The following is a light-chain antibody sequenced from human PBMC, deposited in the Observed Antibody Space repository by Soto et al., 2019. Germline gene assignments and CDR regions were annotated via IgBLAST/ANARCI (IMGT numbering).Light chain of an antibody. Sequence: EIVLTQSPGTLSLSPGERATLSCRASQSVSSNYLAWYQQKPGPAPKVLIYRASIRATGIPDRFTGSGSGTDFTLTISRLEHEDCAVYYCQQYGSSPLTFGGGTKVEIK. CDR3: QQYGSSPLT. J-gene: IGKJ4*01. CDR2: RAS. V-gene: IGKV3-20*01. CDR1: QSVSSNY.